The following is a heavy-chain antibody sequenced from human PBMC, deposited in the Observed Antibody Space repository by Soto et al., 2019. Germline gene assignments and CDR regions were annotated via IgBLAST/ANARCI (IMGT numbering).Heavy chain of an antibody. CDR2: ISYDGSNDGSNK. D-gene: IGHD3-9*01. CDR1: GFIFSTYG. V-gene: IGHV3-30*03. Sequence: GGSLRLSCASSGFIFSTYGVHWVRQAPGKGLEWVALISYDGSNDGSNKNYVDSVKGRFTISRDNSKNTLYLQMNSLRAEDTAVYYCATPLTGYDSLTGDYYYYGMDVWGQGTTVTVSS. J-gene: IGHJ6*02. CDR3: ATPLTGYDSLTGDYYYYGMDV.